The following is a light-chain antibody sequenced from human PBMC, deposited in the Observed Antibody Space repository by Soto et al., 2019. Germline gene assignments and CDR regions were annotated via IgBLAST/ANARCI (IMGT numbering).Light chain of an antibody. CDR2: VAS. CDR3: QQSYNIPFT. J-gene: IGKJ3*01. Sequence: DIQMIQFPSSLSASVGDRVTITCRASQSITRFLNWYQQKPGTAPELLISVASSLQSGVPSRFSGSGFGTEFTLTISSLQPEDFASYFCQQSYNIPFTFGPGTRVDI. V-gene: IGKV1-39*01. CDR1: QSITRF.